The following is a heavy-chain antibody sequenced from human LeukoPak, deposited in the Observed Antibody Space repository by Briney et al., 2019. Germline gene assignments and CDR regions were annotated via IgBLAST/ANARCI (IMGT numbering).Heavy chain of an antibody. D-gene: IGHD3-10*01. CDR2: IYHSGST. CDR3: ATLRGSGSSYFDS. J-gene: IGHJ4*02. CDR1: GYSISSGYY. Sequence: SETLSLTCTVSGYSISSGYYWGWIRQPPGKGLEWIGSIYHSGSTYYNPSLKSRVTISVDTSKNQFSLKLSSVTAADTAVYYCATLRGSGSSYFDSWGQGTLVTVSS. V-gene: IGHV4-38-2*02.